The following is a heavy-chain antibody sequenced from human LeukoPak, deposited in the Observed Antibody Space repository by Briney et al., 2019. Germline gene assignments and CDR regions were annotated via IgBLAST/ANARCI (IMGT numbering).Heavy chain of an antibody. Sequence: ASVKVSCKASGYSFFNSGVTWVRQAPGQGPEWIGWVSTYTGNTNYAEKVQGRITMTTDTSTDTAYMELRSLTSDDTAVYYCGRDEDIPTYPNWIETWGQGTLVTASS. V-gene: IGHV1-18*01. CDR2: VSTYTGNT. CDR1: GYSFFNSG. CDR3: GRDEDIPTYPNWIET. D-gene: IGHD2-2*03. J-gene: IGHJ5*02.